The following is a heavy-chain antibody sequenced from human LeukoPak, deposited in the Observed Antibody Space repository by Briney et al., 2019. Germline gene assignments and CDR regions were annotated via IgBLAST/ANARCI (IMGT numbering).Heavy chain of an antibody. D-gene: IGHD1-26*01. CDR3: ARGGRWDYYFEL. CDR2: IYSGGST. CDR1: DFTVSGNY. Sequence: PGGSLRLSCAASDFTVSGNYMTWVRQAPGKGLECVSVIYSGGSTLYADSVKDRFSISRDNYRNTLNLQMNSLRVEDTGVYYCARGGRWDYYFELWGRGTLVTVSS. J-gene: IGHJ2*01. V-gene: IGHV3-53*01.